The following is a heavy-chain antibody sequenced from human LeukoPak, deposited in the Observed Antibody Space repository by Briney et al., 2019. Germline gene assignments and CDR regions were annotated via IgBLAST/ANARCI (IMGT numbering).Heavy chain of an antibody. CDR2: ISAYNGNT. Sequence: EASVKVSCKASGYTFTSYYMHWVRQAPGQGLEWMGWISAYNGNTNYAQKLQGRVTMTTDTSTSTAYMELRSLRSDDTAVYYCAAGKPGNWFDPWGQGTLVTVSS. CDR1: GYTFTSYY. J-gene: IGHJ5*02. CDR3: AAGKPGNWFDP. V-gene: IGHV1-18*04. D-gene: IGHD1-14*01.